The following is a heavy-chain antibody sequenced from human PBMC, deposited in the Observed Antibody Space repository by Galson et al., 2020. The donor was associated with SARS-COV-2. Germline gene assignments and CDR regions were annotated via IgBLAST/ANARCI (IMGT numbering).Heavy chain of an antibody. CDR3: ARDPPSRWYSSSWYESVDFDY. CDR1: GFTFSSYG. J-gene: IGHJ4*02. CDR2: IWYDGSNK. Sequence: QLGESLKISCAASGFTFSSYGMHWVRQAPGKGLEWVAVIWYDGSNKYYADSVKGRFTISRDNSKNTLYLQMNSLRAEDTAVYYCARDPPSRWYSSSWYESVDFDYWGQGTLVTVSS. V-gene: IGHV3-33*01. D-gene: IGHD6-13*01.